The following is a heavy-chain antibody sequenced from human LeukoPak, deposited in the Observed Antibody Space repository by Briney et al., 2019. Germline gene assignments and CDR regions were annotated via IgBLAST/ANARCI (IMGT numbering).Heavy chain of an antibody. CDR1: GDSMYGYY. J-gene: IGHJ4*02. CDR3: ARGYNYAFDY. CDR2: IHSKGTT. V-gene: IGHV4-4*07. D-gene: IGHD1-1*01. Sequence: SETLSLTCNVSGDSMYGYYWSWIRQPAGKGLEWIGRIHSKGTTNYNPSLKSRVTMSVDTSKNQISLKLSSVTAADTAVYYCARGYNYAFDYWGQGTLVTVSS.